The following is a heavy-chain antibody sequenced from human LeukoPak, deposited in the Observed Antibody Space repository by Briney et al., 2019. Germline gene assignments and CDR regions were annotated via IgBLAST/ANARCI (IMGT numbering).Heavy chain of an antibody. CDR1: GFTFSSYA. V-gene: IGHV3-9*01. CDR2: VSWNSASI. D-gene: IGHD3-10*01. Sequence: GGSLRLSCAASGFTFSSYAMHWVRQAPGKGLEWVSGVSWNSASIGYADSMKGRFTISRDNAKNSLYLQMNSLRAEDTAFYYCATDRYGSGRWPEYFQHWGRGTLVTVSS. J-gene: IGHJ1*01. CDR3: ATDRYGSGRWPEYFQH.